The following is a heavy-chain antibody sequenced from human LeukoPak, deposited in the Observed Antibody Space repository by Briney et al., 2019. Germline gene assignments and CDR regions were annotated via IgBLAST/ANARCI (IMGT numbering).Heavy chain of an antibody. J-gene: IGHJ4*02. CDR1: GFTFDDYA. CDR2: IGGDGGST. Sequence: GGSLRLSCAASGFTFDDYAMHWVRQAPGKGLEWVSLIGGDGGSTYYADSVKGRFTISRDNSKNSLFLKMKSLRTDDTALYYCVKEPHYYDRSGYFWGQGILVTVSS. D-gene: IGHD3-22*01. CDR3: VKEPHYYDRSGYF. V-gene: IGHV3-43*02.